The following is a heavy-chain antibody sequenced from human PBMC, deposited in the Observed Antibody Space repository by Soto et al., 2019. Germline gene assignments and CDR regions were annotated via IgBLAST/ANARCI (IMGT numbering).Heavy chain of an antibody. CDR1: GFTFSSYA. V-gene: IGHV3-23*01. J-gene: IGHJ4*02. CDR3: AKGASGSQFDY. CDR2: ISGSDGST. Sequence: GGSLRLSCVASGFTFSSYATSWVRQAPGKGLEWVSVISGSDGSTYYADSVKGRFTISRDNSKNSVHLQMNSLRDEDSAVYYCAKGASGSQFDYWGQGTLVTVSS.